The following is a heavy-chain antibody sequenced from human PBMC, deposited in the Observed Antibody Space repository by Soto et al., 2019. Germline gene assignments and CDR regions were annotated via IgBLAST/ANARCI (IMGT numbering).Heavy chain of an antibody. D-gene: IGHD2-2*01. J-gene: IGHJ6*02. CDR2: ISYDGSNK. V-gene: IGHV3-30-3*01. Sequence: QVQLVESGGGVVQPGRSLRLSCAASGFTFSSYAMHWVRQAPGKGLEWVAVISYDGSNKYYADSVKGRFTISRDNSKNTRYLQMNSLRAEDTAVYYCERDEQPVYCISTRCYRYYYYGMDVWGQGTTVTVSS. CDR1: GFTFSSYA. CDR3: ERDEQPVYCISTRCYRYYYYGMDV.